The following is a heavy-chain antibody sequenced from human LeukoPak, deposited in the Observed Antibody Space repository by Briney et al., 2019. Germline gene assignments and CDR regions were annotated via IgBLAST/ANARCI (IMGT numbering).Heavy chain of an antibody. J-gene: IGHJ4*02. Sequence: SVKVSCKASGGTFSSYAISWVRQAPGQGLEWMGGIIPIFGTANYAQKFQGRVTISADESTSTAYMELSSLRSEDTAVYYCARGYCSSTSCYITGEWDYWGQGTLVTVSS. CDR3: ARGYCSSTSCYITGEWDY. D-gene: IGHD2-2*02. CDR1: GGTFSSYA. V-gene: IGHV1-69*13. CDR2: IIPIFGTA.